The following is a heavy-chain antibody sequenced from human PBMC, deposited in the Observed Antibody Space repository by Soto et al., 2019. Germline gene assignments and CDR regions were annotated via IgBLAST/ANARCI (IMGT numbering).Heavy chain of an antibody. CDR2: IYYSGST. V-gene: IGHV4-59*01. J-gene: IGHJ4*02. CDR3: ARVGVFDWLPRYYFDY. D-gene: IGHD3-9*01. Sequence: PSETLSLTCTVSGGSISSYYWSWIRQPPGKGLEWIGYIYYSGSTNYNPSLKSRVTISVDTSKNQFSLKLSSVTAADTAVYYCARVGVFDWLPRYYFDYWGQGTLVTVSS. CDR1: GGSISSYY.